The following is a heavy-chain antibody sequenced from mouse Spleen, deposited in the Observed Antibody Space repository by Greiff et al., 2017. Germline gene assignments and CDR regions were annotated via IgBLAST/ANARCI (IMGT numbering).Heavy chain of an antibody. CDR1: GFTFSSYA. D-gene: IGHD1-1*01. CDR3: ARRGYGSRDYAMDY. Sequence: EVKLVESGGGLVKLGGSLKLSCAASGFTFSSYAMSWVRQTPEKRLEWVATISSGGGNTYYPDSVKGRFTISRDNAKNTLYLQMSSLKSEDTAMYYCARRGYGSRDYAMDYWGQGTSVTVSS. CDR2: ISSGGGNT. V-gene: IGHV5-9*04. J-gene: IGHJ4*01.